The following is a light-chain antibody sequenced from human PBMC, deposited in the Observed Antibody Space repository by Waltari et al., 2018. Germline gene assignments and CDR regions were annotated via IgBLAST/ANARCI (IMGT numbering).Light chain of an antibody. Sequence: QSVVTQPPSASGTPGQRVTISCSGSSSNIGSHSVNWYQQLPGTAPKLLIYSNNQWPSGVPDRFSGSKSGTSASLAISRLQSEDEADYYCAAWDDSLNGVVFGGGTKLTVL. J-gene: IGLJ2*01. V-gene: IGLV1-44*01. CDR1: SSNIGSHS. CDR2: SNN. CDR3: AAWDDSLNGVV.